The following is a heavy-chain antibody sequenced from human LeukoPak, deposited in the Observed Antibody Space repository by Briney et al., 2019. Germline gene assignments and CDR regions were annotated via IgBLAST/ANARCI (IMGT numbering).Heavy chain of an antibody. Sequence: QTGGSLRLSCAASGFTFSGSAMHWVRQASGKGLEWVGRIRSKANSYATAYAASVKGRFTISRDDSKNTAYLQMNSLKTEDTAVYYCNPHYYGSGSYYNIAPLVDYWGQGTLVTVSS. CDR2: IRSKANSYAT. V-gene: IGHV3-73*01. CDR3: NPHYYGSGSYYNIAPLVDY. CDR1: GFTFSGSA. J-gene: IGHJ4*02. D-gene: IGHD3-10*01.